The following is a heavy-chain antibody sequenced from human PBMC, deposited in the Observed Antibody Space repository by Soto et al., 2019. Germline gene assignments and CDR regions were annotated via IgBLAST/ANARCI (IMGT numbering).Heavy chain of an antibody. CDR3: ARSYRASVVVVAATHLDY. CDR2: IFSNDEK. V-gene: IGHV2-26*01. CDR1: GFSLSNARMG. J-gene: IGHJ4*02. D-gene: IGHD2-15*01. Sequence: QVTLKESGPVLVNPTETLTLTCTVSGFSLSNARMGVSWIRQPRGKALEWLAHIFSNDEKSYSTSLKSRLTISKYTSKSQVVLTMTNMDPVDTATYYCARSYRASVVVVAATHLDYWGQATLVTVSS.